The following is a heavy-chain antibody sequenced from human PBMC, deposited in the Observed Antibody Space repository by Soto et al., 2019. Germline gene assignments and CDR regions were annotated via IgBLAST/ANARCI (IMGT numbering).Heavy chain of an antibody. CDR3: ATFVVPASRHTGFDF. Sequence: SETLSLTCTVSGGSISTSNYYWGWVRQPPGKGLDWIGNIYYSGTTYYNPSLKSRATISVDTSKNQFSLKLNSVTAADTAVYYCATFVVPASRHTGFDFWGPGTLVTVSS. D-gene: IGHD2-21*02. CDR1: GGSISTSNYY. J-gene: IGHJ4*02. CDR2: IYYSGTT. V-gene: IGHV4-39*01.